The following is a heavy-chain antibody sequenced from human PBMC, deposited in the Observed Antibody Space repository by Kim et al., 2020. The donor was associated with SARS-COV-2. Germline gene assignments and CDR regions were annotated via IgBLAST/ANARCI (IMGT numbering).Heavy chain of an antibody. CDR3: AREAWGAPAIE. Sequence: SETLSLTCAVSGASIITDHWWSWVRQPPGKGLEWIGEIHHSGRTNYNSSLRTRVTMSVDKSENDYSLKLRFVTVADTAVYYCAREAWGAPAIEWGQDTLV. CDR2: IHHSGRT. V-gene: IGHV4-4*02. CDR1: GASIITDHW. D-gene: IGHD3-16*01. J-gene: IGHJ1*01.